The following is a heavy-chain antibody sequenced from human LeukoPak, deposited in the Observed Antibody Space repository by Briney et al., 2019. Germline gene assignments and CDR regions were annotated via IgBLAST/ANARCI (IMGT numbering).Heavy chain of an antibody. D-gene: IGHD1-26*01. CDR3: ASISGSYYGNAFDI. CDR2: IYYSGST. Sequence: SETLSLTCTVSGGSISSSSYYWGWIRQPPGKGLEWIGSIYYSGSTYYNPSLKRRVTISVDTSKNQVSLKLSSVTAADTAVYYCASISGSYYGNAFDIWGQGTMVTVSS. J-gene: IGHJ3*02. CDR1: GGSISSSSYY. V-gene: IGHV4-39*01.